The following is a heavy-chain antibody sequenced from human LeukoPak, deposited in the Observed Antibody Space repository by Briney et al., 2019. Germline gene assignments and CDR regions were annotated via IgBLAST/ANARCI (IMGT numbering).Heavy chain of an antibody. D-gene: IGHD2-8*01. CDR3: ARDAPSDIVLMVYAIQGAFDI. V-gene: IGHV4-34*01. CDR2: INHSGST. CDR1: GGSFSGYY. J-gene: IGHJ3*02. Sequence: SETLSLTCAVYGGSFSGYYWSWIRQPPGKGLEWIGEINHSGSTYYNPSLKSRVTISVDTSKNQFSLKLSSVTAADTAVYYCARDAPSDIVLMVYAIQGAFDIWGQGTMVTVSS.